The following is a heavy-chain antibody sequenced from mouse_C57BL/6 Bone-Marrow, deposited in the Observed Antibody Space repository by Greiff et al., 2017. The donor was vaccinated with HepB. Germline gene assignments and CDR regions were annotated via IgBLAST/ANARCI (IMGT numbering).Heavy chain of an antibody. J-gene: IGHJ1*03. D-gene: IGHD1-1*01. CDR2: IYIGNGYT. V-gene: IGHV1-58*01. CDR3: ARGDYGSPWYFDV. CDR1: GYTFTSYG. Sequence: EVQGVESGAELVRPGSSVKMSCKTSGYTFTSYGINWVKQRPGQGLEWIGYIYIGNGYTEYNEKFKGKATLTSDTSSSTAYMQLSSLTSEDSAIYFCARGDYGSPWYFDVWGTGTTVTVSS.